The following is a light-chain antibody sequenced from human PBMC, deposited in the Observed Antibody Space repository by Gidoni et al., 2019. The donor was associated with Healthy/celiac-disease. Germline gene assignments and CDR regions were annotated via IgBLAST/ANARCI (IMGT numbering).Light chain of an antibody. CDR1: QSVLYSSNNKNY. CDR2: WAS. CDR3: QQDYSTPHT. V-gene: IGKV4-1*01. Sequence: DIVMTQSPDSLAVSLGERATINCKSSQSVLYSSNNKNYLAWYQQKPGQPPKLLIYWASTRESGVPDRFSGSGSGTDFTLTISSLQAEDVAVCYCQQDYSTPHTFGQGTKLEIK. J-gene: IGKJ2*01.